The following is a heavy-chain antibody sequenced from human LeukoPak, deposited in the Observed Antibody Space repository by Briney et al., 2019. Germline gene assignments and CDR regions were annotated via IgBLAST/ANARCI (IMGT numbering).Heavy chain of an antibody. Sequence: ASVKVSCKASGYTFTSYGISWVRQAPGQGLEWMGWISAYNGNTNYAQKFQGRVTMTRDTSISTAYMELSRLRSDDTAFYYCARAGYSSSSHYYYMDVWGKGTTVTVSS. D-gene: IGHD6-13*01. J-gene: IGHJ6*03. CDR3: ARAGYSSSSHYYYMDV. CDR2: ISAYNGNT. CDR1: GYTFTSYG. V-gene: IGHV1-18*01.